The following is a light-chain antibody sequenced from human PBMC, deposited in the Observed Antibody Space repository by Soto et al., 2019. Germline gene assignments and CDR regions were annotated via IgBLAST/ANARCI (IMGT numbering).Light chain of an antibody. J-gene: IGKJ5*01. CDR1: QGISSY. Sequence: DIQMTQSPSSLSASVGDRVNITCRAIQGISSYLAWYQQKLGKVPKLLISAASTLQSGVPSRFSGSGSGTDFTLTISILQPEYVATYYCQKYSSAITFGQGTRLEIK. CDR3: QKYSSAIT. V-gene: IGKV1-27*01. CDR2: AAS.